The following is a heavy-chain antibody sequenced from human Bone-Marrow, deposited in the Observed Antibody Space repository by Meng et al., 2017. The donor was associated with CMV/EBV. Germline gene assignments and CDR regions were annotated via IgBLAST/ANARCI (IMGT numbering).Heavy chain of an antibody. CDR2: INVGGRT. V-gene: IGHV4-61*01. CDR3: ATSPGYPREFGY. D-gene: IGHD5-18*01. CDR1: GGAASRGTGY. Sequence: TVQGGAASRGTGYASCNRQPPSEGDGSIGFINVGGRTTYKPSRMSRVTISLDTSKNQFSLQLSSVTAADTAVYYCATSPGYPREFGYWGQGTLVTVSS. J-gene: IGHJ4*02.